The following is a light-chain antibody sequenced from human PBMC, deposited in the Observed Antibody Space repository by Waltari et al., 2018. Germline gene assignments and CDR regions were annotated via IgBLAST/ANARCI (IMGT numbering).Light chain of an antibody. CDR3: QQRSDWPLT. Sequence: DVQMTQSPSTLSASVGDRVTITCRASEDINTWLAWYQQKPGKAPKLLISDAASLKSGVPSRFSGSGSGTDFTLTITSMQPDDFATYYCQQRSDWPLTFGGGTEVEI. CDR2: DAA. J-gene: IGKJ4*01. V-gene: IGKV1-5*01. CDR1: EDINTW.